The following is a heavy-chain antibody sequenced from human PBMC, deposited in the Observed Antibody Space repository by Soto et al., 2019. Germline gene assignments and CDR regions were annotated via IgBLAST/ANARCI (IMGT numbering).Heavy chain of an antibody. J-gene: IGHJ5*02. CDR2: ISIGGDKT. V-gene: IGHV3-23*01. Sequence: EVQLLESGGDLIQPGGSLRLSCAASGFTFSSNSFTWVRQAPGKGLEYVSGISIGGDKTWQADSVKGRFTVSRDNSKNTVYLQMNSLRVDDTAVYYCAKWDGYGDHWGQGTLVTVSS. CDR3: AKWDGYGDH. CDR1: GFTFSSNS. D-gene: IGHD5-12*01.